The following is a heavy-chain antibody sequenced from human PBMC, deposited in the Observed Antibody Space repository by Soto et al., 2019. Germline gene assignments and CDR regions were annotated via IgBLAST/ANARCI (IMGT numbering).Heavy chain of an antibody. CDR3: LRVKDKDSSSFWHH. V-gene: IGHV4-31*03. CDR2: IHYSGST. CDR1: DGSMNSGGYY. Sequence: QVQLQESGPGLVKPSQTLSLICSVSDGSMNSGGYYWTWIRQLPGQGLEWIGFIHYSGSTLYSPSLESRVSISMETSKNQFSLKLSSVTAADTAVYDCLRVKDKDSSSFWHHWGQGPPVTVSS. J-gene: IGHJ5*02. D-gene: IGHD6-6*01.